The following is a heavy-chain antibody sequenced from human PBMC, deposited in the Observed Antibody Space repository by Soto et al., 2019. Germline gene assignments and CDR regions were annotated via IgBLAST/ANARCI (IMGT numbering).Heavy chain of an antibody. Sequence: GASVKVSCKASEDTFSRYTISWVRQAPGQGLEWMGRIIPILSITNYAQKFQGRVTITADKFTSTAYMELSDLRSEDTAVYYCASFPRVAVADVRFDPWGQGTLVTVSS. CDR2: IIPILSIT. D-gene: IGHD6-13*01. CDR3: ASFPRVAVADVRFDP. V-gene: IGHV1-69*02. J-gene: IGHJ5*02. CDR1: EDTFSRYT.